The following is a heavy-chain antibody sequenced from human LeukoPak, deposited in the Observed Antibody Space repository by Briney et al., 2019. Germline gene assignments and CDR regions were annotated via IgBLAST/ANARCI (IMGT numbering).Heavy chain of an antibody. CDR3: ARRGGPGRSFDY. D-gene: IGHD3-10*01. Sequence: SETLSLTCTVSGASVSSGGYYWSWIRQPPGKGLEWIGYIYYSGSTNYNPSLKSRVTISVDTSKNQFSLKVSSVTAADTAVYYCARRGGPGRSFDYWGQGTLVTVSS. V-gene: IGHV4-61*08. CDR2: IYYSGST. J-gene: IGHJ4*02. CDR1: GASVSSGGYY.